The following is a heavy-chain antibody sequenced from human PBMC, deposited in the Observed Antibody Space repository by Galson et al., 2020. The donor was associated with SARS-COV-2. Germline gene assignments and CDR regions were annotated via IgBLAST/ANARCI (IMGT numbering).Heavy chain of an antibody. CDR1: GFTFSTYW. J-gene: IGHJ4*02. D-gene: IGHD3-10*01. CDR2: VHIAGTTT. V-gene: IGHV3-74*01. CDR3: TRESSDSGSYFSDY. Sequence: TGGSLRLSCAASGFTFSTYWMHWVRQAPGKGLVWVSRVHIAGTTTKYADSVKGRFTISRDNAKNTLYLQMNSLRADDTAVYYCTRESSDSGSYFSDYWGQGTLVTVSS.